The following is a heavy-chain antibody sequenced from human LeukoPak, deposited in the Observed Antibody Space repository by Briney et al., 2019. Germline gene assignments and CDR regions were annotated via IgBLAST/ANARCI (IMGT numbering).Heavy chain of an antibody. V-gene: IGHV3-49*04. Sequence: GGSLRLSCTSSGFTFGDFLMSWVRQAPGKGLEWVGFIRSKAYGGTRQYAASVNGRFTISRDDSKNIDYLQINSLKTENTAVYYCTRGQYGYSSRLDSWVQGTLVTVSS. CDR1: GFTFGDFL. J-gene: IGHJ4*02. D-gene: IGHD6-19*01. CDR3: TRGQYGYSSRLDS. CDR2: IRSKAYGGTR.